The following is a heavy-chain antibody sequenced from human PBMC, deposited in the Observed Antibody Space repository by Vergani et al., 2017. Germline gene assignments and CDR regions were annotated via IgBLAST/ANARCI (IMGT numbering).Heavy chain of an antibody. Sequence: EVQLVETGGGLIQPGGSLRLSCAASGFTVSTNYMTWVRQAPGKGLEWVSAISGSGGSTYYADSVKGRFTISRDNSKNTLYLQLNSLRAEDTAVYYCAKDQGPSEAHDYWGQGTLVTVSS. CDR2: ISGSGGST. CDR1: GFTVSTNY. CDR3: AKDQGPSEAHDY. V-gene: IGHV3-23*04. J-gene: IGHJ4*02.